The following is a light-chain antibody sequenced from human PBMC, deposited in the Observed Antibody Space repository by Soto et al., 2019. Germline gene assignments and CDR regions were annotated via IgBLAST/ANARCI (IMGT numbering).Light chain of an antibody. V-gene: IGKV1-5*01. CDR3: QQYNSYPPT. Sequence: DIQMTQSPSTLSASVGDRATITCRASQSISSWLAWYQQKPGKAPKLLIYDASSLESGVPSRFSGSGSGTEFTLTISSLQPDDFATYYCQQYNSYPPTFGGGTKVDIK. CDR1: QSISSW. J-gene: IGKJ4*01. CDR2: DAS.